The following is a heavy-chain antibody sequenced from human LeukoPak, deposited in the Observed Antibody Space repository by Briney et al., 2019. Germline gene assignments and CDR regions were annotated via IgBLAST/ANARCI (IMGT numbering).Heavy chain of an antibody. Sequence: QSGGSLRLSCAASGFTFSSYGMHWVRQAPGKGLEWVAVISYDGSNKYYADSVKGRFTISRDNSKNTLYLQMNSLRAEDTAVYYCAKNLWFGESPDAFDIWGQGTMVTVSS. CDR2: ISYDGSNK. CDR1: GFTFSSYG. J-gene: IGHJ3*02. D-gene: IGHD3-10*01. V-gene: IGHV3-30*18. CDR3: AKNLWFGESPDAFDI.